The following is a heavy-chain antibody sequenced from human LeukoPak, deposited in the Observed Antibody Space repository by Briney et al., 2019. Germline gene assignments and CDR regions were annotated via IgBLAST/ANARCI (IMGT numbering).Heavy chain of an antibody. V-gene: IGHV3-30*03. CDR3: ARDYYKRLDY. CDR2: ISYDGSNK. Sequence: GGSLRLSCTVSGFTFSSYWMNWVRQAPGKGLEWVAVISYDGSNKYYADSVKGRFTISRDNSKNTLYLQMNSLRPEDTAVHYCARDYYKRLDYWGQGTLVTVSS. CDR1: GFTFSSYW. D-gene: IGHD1-26*01. J-gene: IGHJ4*02.